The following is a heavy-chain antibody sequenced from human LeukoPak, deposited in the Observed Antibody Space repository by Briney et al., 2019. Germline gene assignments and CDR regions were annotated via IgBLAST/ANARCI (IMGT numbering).Heavy chain of an antibody. J-gene: IGHJ4*02. V-gene: IGHV3-15*01. D-gene: IGHD2-15*01. CDR3: TTDRCGFGCSCPRY. CDR2: IISKNDGGPS. Sequence: GVPLTLLCAASGFTFSNSCMRWLRQAPGKGLEWVIHIISKNDGGPSDYAAPVKVRFTIARYESKNKLYMQMNSLKTEDKAVYYCTTDRCGFGCSCPRYWGQGTLVTVSS. CDR1: GFTFSNSC.